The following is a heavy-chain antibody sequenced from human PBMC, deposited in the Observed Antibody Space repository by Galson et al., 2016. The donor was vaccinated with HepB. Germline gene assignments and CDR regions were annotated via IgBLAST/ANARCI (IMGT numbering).Heavy chain of an antibody. Sequence: SLRLXCAASGXXFSXXXMHXXXQAXXKGLEXVAVTRYDGSKKNYADSVKGRLTISRDNSKNTLYLHMNRLRAEETDVYYCARDLYYDFWRGYPRDGMDVWGQGTTVTVSS. D-gene: IGHD3-3*01. CDR2: TRYDGSKK. CDR1: GXXFSXXX. J-gene: IGHJ6*02. CDR3: ARDLYYDFWRGYPRDGMDV. V-gene: IGHV3-33*01.